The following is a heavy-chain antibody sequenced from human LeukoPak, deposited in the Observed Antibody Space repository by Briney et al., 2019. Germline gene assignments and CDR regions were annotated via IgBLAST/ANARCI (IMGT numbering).Heavy chain of an antibody. D-gene: IGHD2-2*01. CDR2: ISGNGVST. CDR3: ARDASDIVVVPAAVGPFDL. V-gene: IGHV3-64*01. CDR1: GFTFSSYA. J-gene: IGHJ4*02. Sequence: GGSLRLSCAASGFTFSSYAMYWVRRTPGKGLEYVSVISGNGVSTHYATSVKGRFTISRDNSKNTLYLQMGSLRAEDMAVYYCARDASDIVVVPAAVGPFDLWGQGTLVTVSS.